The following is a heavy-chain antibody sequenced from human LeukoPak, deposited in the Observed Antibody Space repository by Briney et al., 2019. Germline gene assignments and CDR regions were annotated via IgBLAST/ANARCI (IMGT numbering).Heavy chain of an antibody. CDR1: GGSISNYY. CDR3: ARGGTRPDYYFDY. D-gene: IGHD2-2*01. V-gene: IGHV4-59*01. J-gene: IGHJ4*02. CDR2: IYYSGST. Sequence: PETLSLTCIVSGGSISNYYWSWIRQPPGKGLEWIGYIYYSGSTNYNPSLKSRVTISVDTSKNQFSLKLSSVTAADTAVYYCARGGTRPDYYFDYWGQGTLLTVSS.